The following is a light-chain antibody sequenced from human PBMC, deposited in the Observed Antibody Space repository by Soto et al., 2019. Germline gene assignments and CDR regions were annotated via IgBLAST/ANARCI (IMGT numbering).Light chain of an antibody. Sequence: QSALTQPAPVSGSPGQSITISCSGTSSDVGAYKYVSWYRQHPGKALKLIIYEVSNRPSGVSSRFSGSKSGNTASLTISGLQAEDEADYFCSSYTTTSTHVFGTGTKVTVL. V-gene: IGLV2-14*03. CDR3: SSYTTTSTHV. J-gene: IGLJ1*01. CDR1: SSDVGAYKY. CDR2: EVS.